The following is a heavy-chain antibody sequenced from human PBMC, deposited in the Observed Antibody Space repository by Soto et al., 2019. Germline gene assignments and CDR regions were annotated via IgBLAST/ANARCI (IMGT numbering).Heavy chain of an antibody. CDR1: GGSISSSSYY. D-gene: IGHD3-16*02. CDR2: IYYSGST. V-gene: IGHV4-39*01. Sequence: SETLSLTCTVSGGSISSSSYYWGWIRQPPGKGLEWIGSIYYSGSTYYNPSLKSRVTISVDTSKNQFSLKLSSVTAADTAVYYCATTKYYDYIWGSYRLGAFDSWGQGTMVTVSS. CDR3: ATTKYYDYIWGSYRLGAFDS. J-gene: IGHJ3*02.